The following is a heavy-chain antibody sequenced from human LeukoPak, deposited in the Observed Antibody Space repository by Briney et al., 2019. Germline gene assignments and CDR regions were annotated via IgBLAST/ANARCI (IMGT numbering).Heavy chain of an antibody. V-gene: IGHV1-2*02. Sequence: ASVKVSCKASGYTFTGYYMHWVRQAPGQGLEWMGWINPNSGGTNYAQKFQGRVTMTRDTSISTAYMELNRLRSDDTAVYYCAREMGRVVVITEFDAFDIWGQGTMVTVSS. CDR2: INPNSGGT. CDR3: AREMGRVVVITEFDAFDI. D-gene: IGHD3-22*01. J-gene: IGHJ3*02. CDR1: GYTFTGYY.